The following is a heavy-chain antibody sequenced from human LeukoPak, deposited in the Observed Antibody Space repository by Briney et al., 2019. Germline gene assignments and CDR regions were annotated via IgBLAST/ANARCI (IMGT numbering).Heavy chain of an antibody. CDR2: IYYSGST. V-gene: IGHV4-39*07. J-gene: IGHJ4*02. D-gene: IGHD2-15*01. CDR1: GGSISSSSYY. Sequence: SETLSLTCTVSGGSISSSSYYWGWIRQPPGKGLEWIGSIYYSGSTYYNPSLKSRVTISVDTSKNQFSLKLSSVTAADTAVYYCARDLVVVNGYFDYWGQGTLVTVSS. CDR3: ARDLVVVNGYFDY.